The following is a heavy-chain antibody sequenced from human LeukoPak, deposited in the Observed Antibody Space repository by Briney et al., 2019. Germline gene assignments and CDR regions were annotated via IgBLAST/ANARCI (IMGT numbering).Heavy chain of an antibody. Sequence: GGSLRLSCAASGFTFSNYAMNWVRQAPGKGLEWVSVISVSGGNTDYADSVKARFTISRDNFKNTLYLQMNSLRAEDTAVYYCAKTRSGWYEDSFDIWGQGTMVTVSS. D-gene: IGHD6-19*01. J-gene: IGHJ3*02. CDR1: GFTFSNYA. V-gene: IGHV3-23*01. CDR2: ISVSGGNT. CDR3: AKTRSGWYEDSFDI.